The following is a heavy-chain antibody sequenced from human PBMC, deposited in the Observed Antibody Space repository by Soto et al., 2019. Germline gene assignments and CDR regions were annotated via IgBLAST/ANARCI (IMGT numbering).Heavy chain of an antibody. Sequence: GGSLRLSCAASGFTFSSYAMHWVRQAPGKGLEWVAVISYDGSNKYYADSVKGRFTISRDNSKNTLYLQMNSLRAEDTAVYYCALIDIVAKTFDYWGQGNLVPVSS. CDR2: ISYDGSNK. J-gene: IGHJ4*02. V-gene: IGHV3-30-3*01. CDR1: GFTFSSYA. D-gene: IGHD5-12*01. CDR3: ALIDIVAKTFDY.